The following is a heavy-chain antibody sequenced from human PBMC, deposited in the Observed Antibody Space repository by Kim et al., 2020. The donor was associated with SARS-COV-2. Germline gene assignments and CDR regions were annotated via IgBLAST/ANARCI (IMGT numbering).Heavy chain of an antibody. J-gene: IGHJ4*02. V-gene: IGHV5-51*01. CDR2: IYPGDSDT. CDR1: GYSFTSYW. D-gene: IGHD5-18*01. CDR3: ARRLRGRGYSYEGLGY. Sequence: GESLKISCKGSGYSFTSYWIGWVRQMPGKGLEWMGIIYPGDSDTRYSPSFQGQVTISADKSISTAYLQWSSLKASDTAMYYCARRLRGRGYSYEGLGYWGQGTLVTGSS.